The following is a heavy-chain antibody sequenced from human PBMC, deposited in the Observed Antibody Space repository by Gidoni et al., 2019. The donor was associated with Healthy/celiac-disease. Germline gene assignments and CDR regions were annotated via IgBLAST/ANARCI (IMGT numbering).Heavy chain of an antibody. CDR1: GFTFSSYS. V-gene: IGHV3-21*01. J-gene: IGHJ3*02. CDR3: ARDRGKVVVAATPDAFDI. D-gene: IGHD2-15*01. CDR2: ISSSSSYI. Sequence: EVQLVESGGGLVKPGGSLRLSCAASGFTFSSYSMNWVRQAPGKGLEWVSSISSSSSYIYYADSVKGRFTISRDNAKNSLYLQMNSLRAEDTAVYYCARDRGKVVVAATPDAFDIWGQGTMVTVSS.